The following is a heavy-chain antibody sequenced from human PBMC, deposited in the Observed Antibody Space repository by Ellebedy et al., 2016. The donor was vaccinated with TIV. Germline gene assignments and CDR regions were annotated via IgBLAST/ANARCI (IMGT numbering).Heavy chain of an antibody. V-gene: IGHV1-46*01. J-gene: IGHJ6*02. CDR1: GYTFTSYY. Sequence: ASVKVSXXASGYTFTSYYMHWVRQAPGQGLEWMGIINPSGGSTSYAQKFQGRVTMTRDTSTSTAYMELSSLRSEDTAVYYCARDDHGDYLGYYYGMDVWGQGTTVTVSS. CDR3: ARDDHGDYLGYYYGMDV. D-gene: IGHD4-17*01. CDR2: INPSGGST.